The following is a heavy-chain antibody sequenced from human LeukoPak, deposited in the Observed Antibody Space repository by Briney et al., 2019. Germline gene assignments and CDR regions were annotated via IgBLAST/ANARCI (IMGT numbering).Heavy chain of an antibody. V-gene: IGHV3-30*02. Sequence: GGSLRLSCAASGFTFSSYGMQWVRQAPGKGLEWVAFIRYDGSNKYYADSVKGRFTISRDNSKNTLYLQMSSLRAEDTAVYCCATAVAGTGAFDYWGQGTLVTVSS. J-gene: IGHJ4*02. D-gene: IGHD6-19*01. CDR1: GFTFSSYG. CDR3: ATAVAGTGAFDY. CDR2: IRYDGSNK.